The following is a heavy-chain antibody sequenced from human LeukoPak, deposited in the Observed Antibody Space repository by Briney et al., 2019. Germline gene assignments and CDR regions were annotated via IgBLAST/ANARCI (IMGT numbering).Heavy chain of an antibody. J-gene: IGHJ4*02. CDR1: GFTFSSYS. V-gene: IGHV3-48*01. CDR2: ISSSSSTI. CDR3: ARDARSSGWDY. Sequence: HPGGSLRLSCAGSGFTFSSYSMNWVRQAPGKGLEWVSYISSSSSTIYYADSVKGRFTISRDNAKNSLYLQMNSLRAEDTAVYYCARDARSSGWDYWGQGTLVTVSS. D-gene: IGHD6-19*01.